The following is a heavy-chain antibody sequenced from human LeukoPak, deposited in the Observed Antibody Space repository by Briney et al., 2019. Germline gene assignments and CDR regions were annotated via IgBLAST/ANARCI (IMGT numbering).Heavy chain of an antibody. CDR3: AKDISFHFDSSGYRDY. CDR1: GFTFDDYA. D-gene: IGHD3-22*01. Sequence: GGSLRLSCAASGFTFDDYAMHWFRQAPGKGLEWVSLISGDGASTYYADSVQGRFTISRDNNKNSLYLQMNSLRTEDTALYYCAKDISFHFDSSGYRDYWGQGTLVTVSS. CDR2: ISGDGAST. J-gene: IGHJ4*02. V-gene: IGHV3-43*02.